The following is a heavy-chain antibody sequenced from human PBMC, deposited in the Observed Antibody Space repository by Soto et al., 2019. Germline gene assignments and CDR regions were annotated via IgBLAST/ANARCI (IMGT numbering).Heavy chain of an antibody. CDR2: ILNSGST. CDR1: GGSVTSDEDY. J-gene: IGHJ4*02. CDR3: ARDLSSGYDSYYFDY. V-gene: IGHV4-30-4*02. D-gene: IGHD3-22*01. Sequence: SETLSLTCTVSGGSVTSDEDYWTWIRQSPGKGLEWIGYILNSGSTGYNPSHKTRLSMSVDRSKNQFSLRLTSVTAADTAVYFCARDLSSGYDSYYFDYWGQGTLVTVSS.